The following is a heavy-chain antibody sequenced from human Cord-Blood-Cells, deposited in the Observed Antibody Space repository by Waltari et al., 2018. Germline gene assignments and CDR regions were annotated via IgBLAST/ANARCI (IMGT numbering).Heavy chain of an antibody. CDR1: GFTSSSYG. Sequence: QVQLVESGGGVVQPGGSLRLSCAASGFTSSSYGIPWVRQAPAKGLEWVAFIRYDGSNKYYADSVKGRFTISRDNSKNTLYLQMNSLRAEDTAVYYCAKGGETYYYGSGSYGMDVWGQGTTVTVSS. D-gene: IGHD3-10*01. CDR2: IRYDGSNK. V-gene: IGHV3-30*02. CDR3: AKGGETYYYGSGSYGMDV. J-gene: IGHJ6*02.